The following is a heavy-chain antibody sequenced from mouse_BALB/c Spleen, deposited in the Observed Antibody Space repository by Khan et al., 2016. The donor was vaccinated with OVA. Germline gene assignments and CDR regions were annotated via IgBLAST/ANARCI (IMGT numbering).Heavy chain of an antibody. CDR3: AREEALYYFAY. D-gene: IGHD1-1*01. V-gene: IGHV1-76*01. Sequence: QVQLKQSGAELVRPGASVKLSCKTSGYIFTSYWIHWVKQRSGQGLEWIARIYPGTDNTYYNEKLRDRATLTADKSSSTAYIQLSSLKSEDSAVYFCAREEALYYFAYWGQGTTLTVSS. CDR2: IYPGTDNT. CDR1: GYIFTSYW. J-gene: IGHJ2*01.